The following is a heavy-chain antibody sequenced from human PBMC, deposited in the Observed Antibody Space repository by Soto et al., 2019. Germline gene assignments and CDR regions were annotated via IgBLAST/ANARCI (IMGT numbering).Heavy chain of an antibody. CDR1: GGSISSGGYY. J-gene: IGHJ3*02. D-gene: IGHD3-3*01. CDR2: IYYSGST. V-gene: IGHV4-31*03. Sequence: SETLSLTCTVSGGSISSGGYYWSWIRQHPGKGLEWIGYIYYSGSTYYNPSLKSRVTISVDTSKNQFSLKLSSVTAADTAVYYCARVEDTYYDFWSGYYAAPDPFDIWGQGTMVTVSS. CDR3: ARVEDTYYDFWSGYYAAPDPFDI.